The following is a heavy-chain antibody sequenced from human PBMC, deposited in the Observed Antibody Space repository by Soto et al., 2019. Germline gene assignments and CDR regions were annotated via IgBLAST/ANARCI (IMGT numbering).Heavy chain of an antibody. J-gene: IGHJ4*02. V-gene: IGHV3-15*01. CDR3: TTDQGSFYYYGSGSYSDY. CDR2: IKSKTGGGTT. CDR1: GFTFSNAW. D-gene: IGHD3-10*01. Sequence: PGGSLRLSCAASGFTFSNAWMSWVRQAPGKGLEWVGRIKSKTGGGTTDYAAPVKGRFTISRDDSKNTLYLQMNSLKTEDTAVYYCTTDQGSFYYYGSGSYSDYWGQGTLVTAPQ.